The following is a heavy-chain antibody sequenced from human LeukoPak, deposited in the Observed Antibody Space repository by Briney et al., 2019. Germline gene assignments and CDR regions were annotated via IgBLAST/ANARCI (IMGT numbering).Heavy chain of an antibody. CDR2: ISSSGSTI. CDR1: GFTFSDYY. J-gene: IGHJ4*02. V-gene: IGHV3-11*01. CDR3: ARGKRAKDIVVVPAAFLDY. D-gene: IGHD2-2*01. Sequence: GGSLRLSCAASGFTFSDYYMSWIRQAPGKGLEWVSYISSSGSTIYCADSVKGRFTISRDNAKNSLYLQMNSLRAEDTAVYYCARGKRAKDIVVVPAAFLDYWGQGTLVTVSS.